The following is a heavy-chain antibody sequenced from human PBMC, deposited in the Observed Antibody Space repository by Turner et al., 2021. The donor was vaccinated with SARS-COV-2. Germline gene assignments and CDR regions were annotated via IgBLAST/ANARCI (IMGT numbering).Heavy chain of an antibody. CDR1: GASISGSY. CDR3: TRELGYCSDGSCRFEYDY. V-gene: IGHV4-59*01. CDR2: IHFSGTT. D-gene: IGHD2-15*01. J-gene: IGHJ4*02. Sequence: QVQLQKSGPGLVKPSATLSLTCTVSGASISGSYWSWVRQPPGKGLEWIGYIHFSGTTNYNPSLRSRVTISLDTSKSQFSLHLRSVTAADTAVYYCTRELGYCSDGSCRFEYDYWGQGTLVTVSS.